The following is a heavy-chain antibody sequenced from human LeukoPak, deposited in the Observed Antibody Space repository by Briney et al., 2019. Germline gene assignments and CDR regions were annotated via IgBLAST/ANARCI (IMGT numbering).Heavy chain of an antibody. CDR3: STIGYY. Sequence: GGSLRLSCAASGFTFSSYWTSWVRQAPGKGLEWVANIKEDGSEKYYVDSVKGRFTISRDNTKNSLCLEMNSLRVEDTAVYYCSTIGYYWGQGTLVTVSS. J-gene: IGHJ4*02. CDR1: GFTFSSYW. CDR2: IKEDGSEK. D-gene: IGHD1-1*01. V-gene: IGHV3-7*01.